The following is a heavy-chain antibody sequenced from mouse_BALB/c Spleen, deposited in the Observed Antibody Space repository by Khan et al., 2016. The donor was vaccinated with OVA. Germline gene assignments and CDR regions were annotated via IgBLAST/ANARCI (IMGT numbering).Heavy chain of an antibody. Sequence: EVELVESGGGLVKPGGSLKLSCAASGFTFSSYAMSWVRQTPEKRLEWVASISSGGSTYYPDSVKGRFTISRDNARNILYLQMSSLRAEDTAMYYCAGDYYYGTGYFDVWGAGTTVTVSS. V-gene: IGHV5-6-5*01. CDR1: GFTFSSYA. J-gene: IGHJ1*01. CDR2: ISSGGST. CDR3: AGDYYYGTGYFDV. D-gene: IGHD1-1*01.